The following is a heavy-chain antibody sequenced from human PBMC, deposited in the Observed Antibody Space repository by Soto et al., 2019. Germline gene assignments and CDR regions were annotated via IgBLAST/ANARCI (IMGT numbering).Heavy chain of an antibody. J-gene: IGHJ5*02. V-gene: IGHV2-5*02. CDR2: IYWDEDK. D-gene: IGHD2-2*01. CDR3: AHSHRYCSRTSCSRVANWCYP. CDR1: GFSLSDSGVG. Sequence: QITLKESGTTLVQPTQTLTLTCAFSGFSLSDSGVGVRWIRQPPGKALEWLALIYWDEDKRYSPSLKSRLTSTKDNSKNHVVLTMTNMDPVHTATYYCAHSHRYCSRTSCSRVANWCYPWGQGTLVTVSS.